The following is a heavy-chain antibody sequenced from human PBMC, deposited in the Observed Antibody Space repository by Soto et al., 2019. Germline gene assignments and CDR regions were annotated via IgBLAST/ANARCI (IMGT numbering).Heavy chain of an antibody. CDR3: ARLVPAAICFVP. CDR1: GGSISSYY. Sequence: SETLSLTCTVSGGSISSYYWSWIRQPPGKGLEWIGYIYYSGSTNYNPSLKSRVTISVDTSKNQFSLKLSSVTAADTAVYYCARLVPAAICFVPWGQGTLVTGSS. J-gene: IGHJ5*02. D-gene: IGHD2-2*02. V-gene: IGHV4-59*08. CDR2: IYYSGST.